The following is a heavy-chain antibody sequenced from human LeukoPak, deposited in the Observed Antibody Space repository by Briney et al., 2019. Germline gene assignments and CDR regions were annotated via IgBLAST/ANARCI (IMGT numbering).Heavy chain of an antibody. J-gene: IGHJ4*02. V-gene: IGHV4-38-2*02. CDR3: AAFGSGTYYRTN. Sequence: SETLSLTCTVSGYSISSGYYWGWIRQPPGKGLEWIGSIYHSGSTYYNPSLKSRVTISVDTSKNQFSLKLSSVTAADTAVYYCAAFGSGTYYRTNWGQGTLVTVSS. CDR2: IYHSGST. D-gene: IGHD3-10*01. CDR1: GYSISSGYY.